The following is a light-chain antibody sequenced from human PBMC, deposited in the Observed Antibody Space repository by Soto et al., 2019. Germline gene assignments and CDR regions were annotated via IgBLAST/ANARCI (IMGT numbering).Light chain of an antibody. CDR3: QTWGTGIWV. CDR2: LNSDGSH. Sequence: QLVLTQSPSASAFLGASVKLTCTLSSGHSSYAIAWHQQQPEKGPRYLMKLNSDGSHSKGDGIPDRFSGSSSGAERSLTISSLQSEDEADYYCQTWGTGIWVFGGGTKLTVL. CDR1: SGHSSYA. J-gene: IGLJ2*01. V-gene: IGLV4-69*01.